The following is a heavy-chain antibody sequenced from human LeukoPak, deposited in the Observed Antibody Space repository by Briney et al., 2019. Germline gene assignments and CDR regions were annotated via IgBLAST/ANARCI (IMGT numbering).Heavy chain of an antibody. CDR1: GFTFSSHS. CDR2: ISSTGNTI. V-gene: IGHV3-48*04. J-gene: IGHJ5*02. CDR3: AKYCSSTSCYTAPFDP. Sequence: GGSLRLSCAASGFTFSSHSMNWVRQAPGKGLEWVSYISSTGNTIYYADSVKGRFTISRDNAKNSLYLQMNSLRAEDTAVYYCAKYCSSTSCYTAPFDPWGQGTLVNVSS. D-gene: IGHD2-2*02.